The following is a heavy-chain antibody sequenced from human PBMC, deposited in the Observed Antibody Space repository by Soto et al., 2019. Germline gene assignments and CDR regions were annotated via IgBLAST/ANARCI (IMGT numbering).Heavy chain of an antibody. V-gene: IGHV6-1*01. Sequence: PSQTLSLTCAISGDSVSSNSAAWNWIRQSPSRGLEWLGRTYYRSKWYNDYAESVKSRITINPDTSKNQFSLQLNSVTPEDTAVYYCARDGTESAEYSSSSPPYYYYGMDVWGQGTTVTVSS. J-gene: IGHJ6*02. CDR1: GDSVSSNSAA. CDR2: TYYRSKWYN. D-gene: IGHD6-6*01. CDR3: ARDGTESAEYSSSSPPYYYYGMDV.